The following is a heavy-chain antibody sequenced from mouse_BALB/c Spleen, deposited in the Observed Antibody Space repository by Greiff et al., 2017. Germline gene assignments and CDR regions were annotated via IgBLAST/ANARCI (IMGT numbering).Heavy chain of an antibody. CDR1: GYTFTEYT. V-gene: IGHV1-18*01. D-gene: IGHD2-1*01. CDR2: INPNNGGT. Sequence: EVQLQQSGPELVKPGASVKISCKTSGYTFTEYTMHWVKQSHGKSLEWIGGINPNNGGTSYNQKFTGKAQLTVDTSSSTAYMQFSSLTTEDSAIYYCAKGSYGNWVAYWGQGTLVTVSA. CDR3: AKGSYGNWVAY. J-gene: IGHJ3*01.